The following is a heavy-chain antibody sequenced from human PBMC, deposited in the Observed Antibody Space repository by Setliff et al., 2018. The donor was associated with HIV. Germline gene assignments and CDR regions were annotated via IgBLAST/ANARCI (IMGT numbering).Heavy chain of an antibody. V-gene: IGHV4-59*11. D-gene: IGHD2-2*01. CDR2: IYHNGFA. Sequence: LSLTCTVSGDPITGRRLSWIRQPPGKGLEWTGNIYHNGFANYNPSLKSRLTISVDTSKNQVSLTLSSVTPADTAVYYCARHICGTTACYAVDVWGPGTMVTVSS. J-gene: IGHJ3*01. CDR1: GDPITGRR. CDR3: ARHICGTTACYAVDV.